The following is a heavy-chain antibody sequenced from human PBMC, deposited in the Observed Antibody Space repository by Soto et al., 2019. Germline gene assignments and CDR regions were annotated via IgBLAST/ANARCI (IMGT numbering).Heavy chain of an antibody. J-gene: IGHJ4*02. V-gene: IGHV3-9*01. CDR3: AKDGSPYSSGWYFDY. CDR2: ISWNSGSI. D-gene: IGHD6-19*01. CDR1: GFTFDDFA. Sequence: EVQLVESGGGLVQPGRSLRLSCAASGFTFDDFAMHWVRQAPGKGLEWVSGISWNSGSIGYADSVKGRFTISRDNAKNSLYLQMNSLRAEDTALYYCAKDGSPYSSGWYFDYWGQGTLVTVSS.